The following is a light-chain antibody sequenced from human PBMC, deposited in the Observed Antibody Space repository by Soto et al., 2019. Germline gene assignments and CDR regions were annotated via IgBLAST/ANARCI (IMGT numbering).Light chain of an antibody. CDR1: QSVPKDY. Sequence: ETVLTQSPGTVSLSPGERATLSCRASQSVPKDYLAWYQHKPGQAPRLLIHDASSRATGIPDRFSGSGYGTDFTLTIRRLEPEDFSVYYCQKCSILPLPLGCGLKVDIK. V-gene: IGKV3D-20*02. CDR2: DAS. J-gene: IGKJ4*01. CDR3: QKCSILPLP.